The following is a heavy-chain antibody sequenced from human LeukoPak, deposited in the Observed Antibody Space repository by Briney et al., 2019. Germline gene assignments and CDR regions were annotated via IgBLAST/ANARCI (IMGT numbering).Heavy chain of an antibody. D-gene: IGHD5-12*01. Sequence: EGSLTLPCAASGLTFSRYWMSWLRQAPGKGLEWVANIKQDGSEKYYVDSVKGRFTISRDNAKNSLYLQMNSLRAEDTAVYYCARDPQWLPLDYWGQGTLVTVSS. V-gene: IGHV3-7*01. CDR3: ARDPQWLPLDY. CDR2: IKQDGSEK. CDR1: GLTFSRYW. J-gene: IGHJ4*02.